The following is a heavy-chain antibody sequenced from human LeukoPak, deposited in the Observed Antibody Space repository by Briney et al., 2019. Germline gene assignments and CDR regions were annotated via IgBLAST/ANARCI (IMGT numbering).Heavy chain of an antibody. D-gene: IGHD1/OR15-1a*01. V-gene: IGHV3-7*01. Sequence: GGSLRHSCAASGLTFRSSWMSWVRHLPGKGLKWLANIKDDGTEKYYLDSVKGRFNISRDSAKNSLFLQMNSLRPEDTAVYYCTRDYFRTWDYWGQGTLVTVSS. CDR2: IKDDGTEK. J-gene: IGHJ4*02. CDR1: GLTFRSSW. CDR3: TRDYFRTWDY.